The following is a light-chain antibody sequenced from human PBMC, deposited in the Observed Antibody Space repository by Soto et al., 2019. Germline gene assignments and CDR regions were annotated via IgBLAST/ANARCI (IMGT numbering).Light chain of an antibody. J-gene: IGKJ3*01. Sequence: EIVLTQSPATLSLSPGERATLSCRASRSVSRYLAWYQQKPGQAPRLLVSDASNRATGIPARFSGSGSGTDFTLTISSLEPEDFAVYYCHQRSKGPFTFGPGTKVDIK. V-gene: IGKV3-11*01. CDR2: DAS. CDR3: HQRSKGPFT. CDR1: RSVSRY.